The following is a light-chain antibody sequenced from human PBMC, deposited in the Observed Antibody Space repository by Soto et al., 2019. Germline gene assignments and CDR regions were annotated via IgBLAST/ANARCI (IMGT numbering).Light chain of an antibody. CDR2: DAS. CDR1: QDISNY. CDR3: QQDENLPFT. J-gene: IGKJ4*01. Sequence: DIQMTQSPSSLSASVGDRVTITCQASQDISNYLNWYQQKPGKAPKLLIYDASNLETGVPSRFSGSGSGTEFTFTISSLQPEDIATYYCQQDENLPFTFGGGTKVEIK. V-gene: IGKV1-33*01.